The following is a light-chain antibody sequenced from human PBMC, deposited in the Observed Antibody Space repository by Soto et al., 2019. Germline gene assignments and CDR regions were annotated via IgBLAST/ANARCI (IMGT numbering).Light chain of an antibody. Sequence: DIQMTQSPSTLSASVGDRVTITCRASRSLNSLLAWYQQKPGRAPKLLIYDASTLESGVPSRFSGSGSGTEFTLTITSLQPEDFAVYYCQQYNKWPQTFGQGTKVDIK. V-gene: IGKV1-5*01. CDR2: DAS. CDR3: QQYNKWPQT. J-gene: IGKJ1*01. CDR1: RSLNSL.